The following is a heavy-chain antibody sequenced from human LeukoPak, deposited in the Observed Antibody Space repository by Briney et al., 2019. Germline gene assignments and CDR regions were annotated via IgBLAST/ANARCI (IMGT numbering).Heavy chain of an antibody. CDR2: ISYDGSNK. Sequence: PGGSLRLSCAASGCTFSSYAMHWVRQAPGKGLEWVAVISYDGSNKYYADSVKGRFTISRDNSKNTLYLQMNSLRAEDTAVYYCARFGGLDAFDIWGQGTMVTVSS. V-gene: IGHV3-30*04. D-gene: IGHD3-10*01. CDR3: ARFGGLDAFDI. CDR1: GCTFSSYA. J-gene: IGHJ3*02.